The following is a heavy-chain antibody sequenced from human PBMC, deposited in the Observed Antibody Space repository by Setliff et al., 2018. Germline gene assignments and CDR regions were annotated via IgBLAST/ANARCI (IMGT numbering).Heavy chain of an antibody. D-gene: IGHD3-22*01. CDR3: ARIYYDTTGHYEYFQH. CDR1: GDSISSSF. CDR2: IYANGGT. Sequence: PSETLSLTCTVSGDSISSSFSNWIRQPAGKGLEWIGRIYANGGTKYNPYLKSRITMSMDTSKNQFSLTLHSVTAADTAVYYCARIYYDTTGHYEYFQHWGQGILVTVSS. V-gene: IGHV4-4*07. J-gene: IGHJ1*01.